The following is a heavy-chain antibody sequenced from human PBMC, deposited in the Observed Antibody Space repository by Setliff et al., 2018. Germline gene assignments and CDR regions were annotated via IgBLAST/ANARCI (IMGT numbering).Heavy chain of an antibody. Sequence: LRLSCAASGFTFSSYAMTWVRQAPGKGLEWVANIKQDESEKHYVGSVKGRFTISRDNARNSVYLQMNSLRAEDAAVYYCATSDWYAAFDHWGQGTLVTVSS. CDR3: ATSDWYAAFDH. D-gene: IGHD6-19*01. CDR2: IKQDESEK. V-gene: IGHV3-7*01. CDR1: GFTFSSYA. J-gene: IGHJ4*02.